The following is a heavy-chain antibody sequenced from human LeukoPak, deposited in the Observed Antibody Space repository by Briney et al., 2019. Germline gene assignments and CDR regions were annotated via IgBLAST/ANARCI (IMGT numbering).Heavy chain of an antibody. V-gene: IGHV3-7*01. CDR3: AGGPGFLIDC. CDR1: GFTFSSYW. J-gene: IGHJ4*02. Sequence: GGSLRLSCAASGFTFSSYWMSWVRQAPGKGLEWVANINQGGSQKHYVDSVKGRLTISRDNAKNLLYLQMDSLRAEDTADYYCAGGPGFLIDCWGQGSLVTASS. D-gene: IGHD3-3*01. CDR2: INQGGSQK.